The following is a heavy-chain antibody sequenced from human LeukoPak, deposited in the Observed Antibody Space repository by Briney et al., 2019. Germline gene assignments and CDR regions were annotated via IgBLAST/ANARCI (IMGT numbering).Heavy chain of an antibody. D-gene: IGHD3-3*02. J-gene: IGHJ4*02. Sequence: GGSLRLSCAGCGCSFSEYWVTWVRQTPGKGLEFVANINRDGSVKNYVDSVKGRFTISRDNAKNSLYLQMTSLRVDDTAIYYCARDPGFSSFDYWGQGPLVTVSS. CDR2: INRDGSVK. V-gene: IGHV3-7*01. CDR1: GCSFSEYW. CDR3: ARDPGFSSFDY.